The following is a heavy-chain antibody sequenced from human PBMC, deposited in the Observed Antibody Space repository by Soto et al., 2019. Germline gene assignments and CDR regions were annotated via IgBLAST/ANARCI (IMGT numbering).Heavy chain of an antibody. CDR1: GYTFTSYG. J-gene: IGHJ4*02. CDR2: ISAYNGNT. D-gene: IGHD3-22*01. V-gene: IGHV1-18*04. Sequence: QVQLVQSGAEVKKPGASVKVSCKASGYTFTSYGISWVRQAPGQGLEWMGWISAYNGNTNYAQKLQGRVTMTTDTSTSTAYMELRSLRSDDTAVCYCARDRKTLGGSGYRRADYWGQGTLVTVSS. CDR3: ARDRKTLGGSGYRRADY.